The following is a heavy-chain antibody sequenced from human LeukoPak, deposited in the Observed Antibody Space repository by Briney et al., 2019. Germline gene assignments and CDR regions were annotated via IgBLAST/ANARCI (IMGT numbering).Heavy chain of an antibody. D-gene: IGHD3-10*01. J-gene: IGHJ4*02. CDR2: INPNSGGT. CDR3: ARDRGYYYGSGSYCPFDY. V-gene: IGHV1-2*02. Sequence: ASVPVSCMASGYTFTGYYMHWVRQAPGQGREWVGLINPNSGGTNHAPMSQGRVTKTRDTSISTAYMELSRLRSDYSAVNYCARDRGYYYGSGSYCPFDYWGQGTLVTVSS. CDR1: GYTFTGYY.